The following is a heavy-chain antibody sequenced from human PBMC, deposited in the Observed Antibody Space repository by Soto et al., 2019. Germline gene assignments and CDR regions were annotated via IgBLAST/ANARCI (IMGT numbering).Heavy chain of an antibody. Sequence: QITLKESGPTLVKPTQTLTLPCTFSGFSLSTSGVGVGWIRQPPGKALEWLALIYWDDDKRYSPSLKSRLTITKDTSKNQVVLTMTNMDPVDTATYYCAHRHSSSWYAEYFQHWGQGTLVTVSS. D-gene: IGHD6-13*01. CDR2: IYWDDDK. CDR1: GFSLSTSGVG. V-gene: IGHV2-5*02. CDR3: AHRHSSSWYAEYFQH. J-gene: IGHJ1*01.